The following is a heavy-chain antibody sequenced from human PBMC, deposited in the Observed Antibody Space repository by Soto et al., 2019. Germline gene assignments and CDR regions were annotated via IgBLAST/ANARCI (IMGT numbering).Heavy chain of an antibody. CDR1: GFTFRNYG. D-gene: IGHD3-22*01. Sequence: GGSLRLSCAASGFTFRNYGMNWVRQAPGKGLEWVSYIGIGSSTKYYADSVKGRFTISRDNAKNSLYLQMNSLRAEDTALYYCARAQSGDSRGYPTYVDAFDIWGQGTMVTVSS. CDR3: ARAQSGDSRGYPTYVDAFDI. J-gene: IGHJ3*02. CDR2: IGIGSSTK. V-gene: IGHV3-48*01.